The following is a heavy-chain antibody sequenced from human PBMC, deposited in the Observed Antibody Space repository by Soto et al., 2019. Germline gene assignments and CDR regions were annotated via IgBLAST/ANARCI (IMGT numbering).Heavy chain of an antibody. D-gene: IGHD3-3*01. CDR3: ARWSYLDY. V-gene: IGHV3-23*01. CDR1: GFTFDTNG. Sequence: SLRLSCAASGFTFDTNGMTWVRQVPGKGLEWVSAISAVGGTTYSADPVKGRFTISRDTSQSTLYLQMNSLRADDTAMYYCARWSYLDYWGQGTRVTVSS. CDR2: ISAVGGTT. J-gene: IGHJ4*02.